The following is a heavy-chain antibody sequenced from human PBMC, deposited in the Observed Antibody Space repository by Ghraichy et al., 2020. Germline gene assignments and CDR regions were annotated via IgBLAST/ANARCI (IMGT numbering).Heavy chain of an antibody. J-gene: IGHJ3*02. CDR3: ARVPYCGGDCYSRRAFDI. CDR2: INHSGST. D-gene: IGHD2-21*01. CDR1: GGSFSGYY. V-gene: IGHV4-34*01. Sequence: SETLSLTCAVYGGSFSGYYWSWIRQPPGKGLEWIGEINHSGSTNYNPSLKSRVTISVDTSKNQFSLKLSSVTAADTAVYYCARVPYCGGDCYSRRAFDIWGQGTMVTVSS.